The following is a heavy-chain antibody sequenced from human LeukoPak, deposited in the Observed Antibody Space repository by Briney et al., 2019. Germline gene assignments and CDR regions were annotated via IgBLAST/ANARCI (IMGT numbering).Heavy chain of an antibody. J-gene: IGHJ6*02. CDR3: ARGGVRFLEWLAYDYYYYYGMDV. V-gene: IGHV4-31*03. CDR1: GGSISSGGYY. Sequence: SETLSLTCTVSGGSISSGGYYWSWIRQHPGKGLEWIGYIYYSGSTYYNPSLKSRVTISVDTSKNQFSLKLSSVTAADTAVYYCARGGVRFLEWLAYDYYYYYGMDVWGQGTTVTVSS. CDR2: IYYSGST. D-gene: IGHD3-3*01.